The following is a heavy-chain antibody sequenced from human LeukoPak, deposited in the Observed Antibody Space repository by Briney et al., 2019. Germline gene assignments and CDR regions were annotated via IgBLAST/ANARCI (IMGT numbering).Heavy chain of an antibody. CDR2: ISGSGGST. CDR1: GFTFSSYA. J-gene: IGHJ6*04. CDR3: RLDYYYGMDV. Sequence: PGGSLRLSCAASGFTFSSYAMSWVRQAPGKGPEWVSGISGSGGSTYYADSVKGRFTISRDNSKNTLYLQMNSLRAEDTAVYYARLDYYYGMDVWGKGTTVTVSS. V-gene: IGHV3-23*01.